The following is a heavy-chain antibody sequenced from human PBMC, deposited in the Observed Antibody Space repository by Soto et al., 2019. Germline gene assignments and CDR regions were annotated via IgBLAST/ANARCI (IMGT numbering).Heavy chain of an antibody. Sequence: QLQLQESGSGLVKPSQTLSLTCAVSGGSISSGGYSWSWIRQPPGKGLEWIGYIYHSGSTYYNPSLKSRVTISVDRSKNQFSLKLSSVTAADTAVYYCASNLYYDSSGYYRSDAFDIWGPGTMVTVSS. CDR2: IYHSGST. V-gene: IGHV4-30-2*01. CDR3: ASNLYYDSSGYYRSDAFDI. D-gene: IGHD3-22*01. CDR1: GGSISSGGYS. J-gene: IGHJ3*02.